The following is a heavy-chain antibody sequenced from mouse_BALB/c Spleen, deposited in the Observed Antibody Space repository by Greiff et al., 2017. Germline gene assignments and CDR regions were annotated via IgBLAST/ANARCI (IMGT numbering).Heavy chain of an antibody. V-gene: IGHV3-6*02. J-gene: IGHJ2*01. CDR3: ARGDDYDYFDY. D-gene: IGHD2-4*01. CDR1: GYSITSGYY. Sequence: EVKLQESGPGLVKPSQSLSLTCSVTGYSITSGYYWNWIRQFPGNKLEWMGYISYDGSNNYNPSLKNRISITRDTSKNQFFLKLNSVTTEDTATYYCARGDDYDYFDYWGQGTTLTVSS. CDR2: ISYDGSN.